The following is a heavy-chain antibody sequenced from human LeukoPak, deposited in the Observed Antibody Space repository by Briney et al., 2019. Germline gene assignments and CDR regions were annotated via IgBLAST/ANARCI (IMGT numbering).Heavy chain of an antibody. CDR2: IYYSGST. Sequence: SETLSLTCTVSGGSISSSSYYWGWIRQPPGKGLEWIGSIYYSGSTYYNPSLKSRVTISVDTSKNQFSLKLSSVTAADTAVYYCARTYCGGGPCYDYYYYYMDVWGKGTTVTVSS. J-gene: IGHJ6*03. V-gene: IGHV4-39*07. CDR1: GGSISSSSYY. D-gene: IGHD2-21*01. CDR3: ARTYCGGGPCYDYYYYYMDV.